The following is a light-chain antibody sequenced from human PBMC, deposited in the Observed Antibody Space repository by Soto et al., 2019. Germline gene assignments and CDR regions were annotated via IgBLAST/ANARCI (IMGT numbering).Light chain of an antibody. CDR3: AAWDGSLNNVL. V-gene: IGLV1-44*01. Sequence: QSVLTQPPSASGTPGQRVTISCSGSGSSIGTNTVNWYRQLPGTAPTLLIYGDNQRPSGVPDRFSGSKSGTSASLAISGLQSEDEAEDYCAAWDGSLNNVLFGGGTKLTV. J-gene: IGLJ2*01. CDR2: GDN. CDR1: GSSIGTNT.